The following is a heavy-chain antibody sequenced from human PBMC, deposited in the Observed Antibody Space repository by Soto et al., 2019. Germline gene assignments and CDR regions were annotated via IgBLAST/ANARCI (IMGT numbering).Heavy chain of an antibody. CDR1: GFTFSNYG. CDR2: ISNDGSKQ. J-gene: IGHJ4*02. CDR3: AKSTLYCTNGVCFVLDY. V-gene: IGHV3-30*18. D-gene: IGHD2-8*01. Sequence: QVQVVESGGDAVQPGRSLRLSCAASGFTFSNYGMHWVRQAPGKGLEWVAVISNDGSKQYYGDSVKGRFTISRDNSKSTVCLQMNSLRAEDTAVYFCAKSTLYCTNGVCFVLDYWGQGTLVTVSS.